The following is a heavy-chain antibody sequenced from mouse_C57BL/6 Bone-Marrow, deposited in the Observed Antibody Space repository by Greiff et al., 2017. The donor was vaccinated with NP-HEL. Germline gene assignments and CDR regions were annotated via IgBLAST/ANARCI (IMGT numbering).Heavy chain of an antibody. CDR1: GYAFSSYW. CDR3: ARSYYGSSYHYYAKDY. Sequence: VKLQESGAELVKPGASVKISCKASGYAFSSYWMNWVKQRPGKGLEWIGQIYPGDGDTNYNGKFKGKATLTADKSSSTAYMQLSSLTSEDSAVYFCARSYYGSSYHYYAKDYWGQGTSVTVSS. J-gene: IGHJ4*01. CDR2: IYPGDGDT. V-gene: IGHV1-80*01. D-gene: IGHD1-1*01.